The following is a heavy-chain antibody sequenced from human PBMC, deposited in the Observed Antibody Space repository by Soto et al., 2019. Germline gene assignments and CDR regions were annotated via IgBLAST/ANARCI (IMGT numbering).Heavy chain of an antibody. D-gene: IGHD1-26*01. CDR1: GGTFSSHT. J-gene: IGHJ6*02. CDR3: ARDPSGSDSLDV. CDR2: IIPFLGIA. Sequence: QVQLVQSGAEVKKPGSSVKVSCKASGGTFSSHTLTWVRQAPGQGLEWMGRIIPFLGIANYAQKFQGRVXIXAXXSTSTAYMELSSLRSEDTAVYYCARDPSGSDSLDVWGQGTTVTVSS. V-gene: IGHV1-69*08.